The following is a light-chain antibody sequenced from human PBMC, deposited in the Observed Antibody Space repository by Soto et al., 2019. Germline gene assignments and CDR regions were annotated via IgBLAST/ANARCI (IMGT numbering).Light chain of an antibody. Sequence: QSVLTQPPSVSAAPGQKVTISCSGTTANLGTNYVSWYQQLPGTVPKLLIYENDKRPSGIPDRFSGSKSGSSATLAITGLLTGDEADYFSATWETSLTGVAFGGGTKLTVL. CDR2: END. J-gene: IGLJ3*02. V-gene: IGLV1-51*01. CDR1: TANLGTNY. CDR3: ATWETSLTGVA.